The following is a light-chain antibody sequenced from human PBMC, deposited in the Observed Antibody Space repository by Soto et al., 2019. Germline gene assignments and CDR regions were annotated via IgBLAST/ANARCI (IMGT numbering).Light chain of an antibody. CDR1: SSDVGGYNY. Sequence: QSALTQPASVSGSPGQSITISCTGTSSDVGGYNYVSWYQQHPGKAPKLMIYDVSNRPSGVSNRFSGSKSGNTASLTISGVQAEDEADYYCSSYTSSSTRGVFGPGTTVTVL. CDR2: DVS. J-gene: IGLJ1*01. CDR3: SSYTSSSTRGV. V-gene: IGLV2-14*01.